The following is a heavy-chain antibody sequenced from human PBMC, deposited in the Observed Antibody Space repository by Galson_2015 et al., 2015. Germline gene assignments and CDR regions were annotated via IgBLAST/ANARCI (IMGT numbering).Heavy chain of an antibody. J-gene: IGHJ4*02. D-gene: IGHD3-22*01. V-gene: IGHV3-15*01. Sequence: YGAPVKGRFTISRDDSNNTLYLQMNSLKTEDTAVYFCATERLTFTTIVVVSFDYWGQGNLVTVSS. CDR3: ATERLTFTTIVVVSFDY.